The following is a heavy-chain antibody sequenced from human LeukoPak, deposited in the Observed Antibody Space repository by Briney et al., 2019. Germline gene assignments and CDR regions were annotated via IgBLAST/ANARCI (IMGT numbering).Heavy chain of an antibody. CDR3: VSQSYSGSDNYYFHY. CDR2: ISGSGERT. V-gene: IGHV3-23*01. Sequence: AGGSLRLSCVTSGFMFSTYAMSWVRQAPGKGLEWVSIISGSGERTYYADSVKGRFTVSRDNSKNTLYLQMKSLRAEDTAVYYCVSQSYSGSDNYYFHYWGQGTLVAVSS. D-gene: IGHD1-26*01. CDR1: GFMFSTYA. J-gene: IGHJ4*02.